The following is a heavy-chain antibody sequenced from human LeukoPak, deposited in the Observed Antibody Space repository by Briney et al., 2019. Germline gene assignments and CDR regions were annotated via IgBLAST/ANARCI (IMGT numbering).Heavy chain of an antibody. J-gene: IGHJ6*02. CDR3: ARLGYSGYDWDYYYYGMDV. V-gene: IGHV1-18*01. CDR1: GYTFTSYG. D-gene: IGHD5-12*01. CDR2: ISAYNGNT. Sequence: ASVKVSCKASGYTFTSYGISWVRQAPGQGLEWMGWISAYNGNTNYAQKLQGRVTMTTDTSTSTAYMELRSLRSDDTAVYYCARLGYSGYDWDYYYYGMDVWGQGTTVTVSS.